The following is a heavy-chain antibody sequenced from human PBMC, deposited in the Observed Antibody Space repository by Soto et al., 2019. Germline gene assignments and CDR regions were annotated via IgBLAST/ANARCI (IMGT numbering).Heavy chain of an antibody. D-gene: IGHD3-22*01. CDR2: VYYRRSP. V-gene: IGHV4-31*03. Sequence: PSEALSLICTLSAGSITTVNYYWSWIRQHPGKCLWLIGYVYYRRSPYSHSSLKSRVTISLHRSKLQLHLKLSSVPGEDRSVYYCARHDSSGYQWYFDLCVRVXKFTVAS. J-gene: IGHJ2*01. CDR1: AGSITTVNYY. CDR3: ARHDSSGYQWYFDL.